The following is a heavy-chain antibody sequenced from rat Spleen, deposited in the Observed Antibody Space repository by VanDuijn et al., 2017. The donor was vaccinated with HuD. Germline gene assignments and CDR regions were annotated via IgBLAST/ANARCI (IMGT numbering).Heavy chain of an antibody. V-gene: IGHV5S23*01. CDR2: IGSSGGSI. CDR1: GFTFSNYV. CDR3: ATGPRVLRIDWFAY. J-gene: IGHJ2*01. D-gene: IGHD1-6*01. Sequence: EVQLVESGGGLVQPGRSLKLSCAASGFTFSNYVMAWVSQAPTKGLEWVASIGSSGGSIYYRDSVKGRFTVSRDNAKSTLYLQMDSLTSEDTATYYCATGPRVLRIDWFAYWGQGVMVTVSS.